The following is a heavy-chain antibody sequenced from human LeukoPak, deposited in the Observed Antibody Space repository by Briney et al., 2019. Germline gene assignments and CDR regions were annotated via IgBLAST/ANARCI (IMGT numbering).Heavy chain of an antibody. CDR3: ARGPGIAVAAKYYFDY. CDR1: GFTFSSYG. D-gene: IGHD6-19*01. CDR2: IWYDGSNK. J-gene: IGHJ4*02. Sequence: GRSLRLSCAASGFTFSSYGMHWVRQAPGKGLEWVAVIWYDGSNKYYADSVKGRFTISRDNSKNTLYLQMNSLRAEDTAVYYCARGPGIAVAAKYYFDYWGQGTLVTVSS. V-gene: IGHV3-30*19.